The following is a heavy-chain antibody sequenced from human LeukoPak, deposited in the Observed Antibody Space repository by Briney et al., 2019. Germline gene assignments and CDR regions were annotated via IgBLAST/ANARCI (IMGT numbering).Heavy chain of an antibody. Sequence: SETLSLTCTVSGGSISSYYWSWIRQPPGKGLEWIGYIYYSGSTNYNPSLKSRVTISVDTSKNQFSLKLSSATAADTAVYYCARGGYSYGYNWFDPWGQGTLVTVSS. V-gene: IGHV4-59*01. CDR2: IYYSGST. CDR1: GGSISSYY. J-gene: IGHJ5*02. CDR3: ARGGYSYGYNWFDP. D-gene: IGHD5-18*01.